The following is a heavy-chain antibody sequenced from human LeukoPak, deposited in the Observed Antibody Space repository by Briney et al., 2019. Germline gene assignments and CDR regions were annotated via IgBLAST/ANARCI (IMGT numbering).Heavy chain of an antibody. CDR2: INHSGST. D-gene: IGHD3-10*01. V-gene: IGHV4-34*01. Sequence: SXTLSXXCAVYGGSFSGYYWSWIRQPPGKGLEWIGEINHSGSTNYNPSLKSRGTISVDTSKNKFSLRLRSVTAADTAVYYCAXXXXRRGMVRGVISGWFDPWGQGTLVTVSS. CDR1: GGSFSGYY. CDR3: AXXXXRRGMVRGVISGWFDP. J-gene: IGHJ5*02.